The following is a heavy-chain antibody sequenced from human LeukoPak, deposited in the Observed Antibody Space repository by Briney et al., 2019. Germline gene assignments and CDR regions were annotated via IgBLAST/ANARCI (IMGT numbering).Heavy chain of an antibody. CDR2: INPNSGGT. V-gene: IGHV1-2*02. CDR3: ARAVTIFGVVNPVGY. Sequence: GASVKVSCKASGYTFTGYYMHWVRQAPGQGLEWMGWINPNSGGTNYAQKFQGRVTMTRDTSISTAYMELSRLRSDDTAVYYCARAVTIFGVVNPVGYWGQGTLVTVSS. J-gene: IGHJ4*02. D-gene: IGHD3-3*01. CDR1: GYTFTGYY.